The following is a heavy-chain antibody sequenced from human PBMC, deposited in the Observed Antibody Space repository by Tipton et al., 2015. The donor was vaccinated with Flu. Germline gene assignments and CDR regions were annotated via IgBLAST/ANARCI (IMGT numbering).Heavy chain of an antibody. V-gene: IGHV4-38-2*01. CDR3: ARSTYYYGSGTSDY. D-gene: IGHD3-10*01. CDR1: GEALASDYY. CDR2: ISHAGST. J-gene: IGHJ4*02. Sequence: GEALASDYYWGWIRQPPGKGLEWIGCISHAGSTFHNPSLKSRVILSLDASKNQFSLKLTSVTAADTAVYFCARSTYYYGSGTSDYWGQGTLVTVSS.